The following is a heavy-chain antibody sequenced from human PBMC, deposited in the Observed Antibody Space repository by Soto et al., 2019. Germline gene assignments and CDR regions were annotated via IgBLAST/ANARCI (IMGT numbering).Heavy chain of an antibody. CDR1: GGSISSYY. Sequence: SETLSLTCTVSGGSISSYYWSWIRQPPGKGLEWIGYIYYSGSTNYNPSLKSRVTISVDTSKNQFSLKLSSVTAADTAVYYCAGEYYDFWSGYYSWFDPWGQGTLVTVSS. CDR2: IYYSGST. J-gene: IGHJ5*02. V-gene: IGHV4-59*01. CDR3: AGEYYDFWSGYYSWFDP. D-gene: IGHD3-3*01.